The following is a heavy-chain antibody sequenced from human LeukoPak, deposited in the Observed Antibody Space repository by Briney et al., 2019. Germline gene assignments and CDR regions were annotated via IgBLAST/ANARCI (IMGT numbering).Heavy chain of an antibody. CDR2: INPNSGDA. CDR1: GYTFNDYY. CDR3: ARFYVDIVATEGFDY. V-gene: IGHV1-2*02. Sequence: ASVKVSCKASGYTFNDYYIHWVRQAPGQGLEWMGWINPNSGDANYAQKFQGRVTMTRDTSISTAYMELSRLRSDDTAVYYCARFYVDIVATEGFDYWGQGTLVTVSS. J-gene: IGHJ4*02. D-gene: IGHD5-12*01.